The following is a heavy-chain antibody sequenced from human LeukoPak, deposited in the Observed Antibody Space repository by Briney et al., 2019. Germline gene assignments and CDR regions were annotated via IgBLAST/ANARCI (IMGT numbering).Heavy chain of an antibody. CDR1: GYDFTKYA. D-gene: IGHD2-21*02. Sequence: ASVKVSCKASGYDFTKYAVQWVRQAPGQRLEWMGWIDAGNGRTKYSQDFQGRVTISRDTSASIAYMELSSLRSDDMAVYYCARGIWSKTLTAYYLDYWGQGTLVTVSS. CDR2: IDAGNGRT. CDR3: ARGIWSKTLTAYYLDY. V-gene: IGHV1-3*03. J-gene: IGHJ4*02.